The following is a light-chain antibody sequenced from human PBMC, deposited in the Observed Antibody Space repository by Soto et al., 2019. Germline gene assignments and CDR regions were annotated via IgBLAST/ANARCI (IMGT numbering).Light chain of an antibody. CDR2: DAS. V-gene: IGKV1D-8*03. Sequence: VIWMTQSPSLLSASTGDRVTISCRMSQGISSGLAWYQQKPGKSPKLLIYDASILESGVPSRFSGSGSGTEFTLTISSLQPDDFATYYCQQYNSYSWTFGQGTKVDIK. J-gene: IGKJ1*01. CDR1: QGISSG. CDR3: QQYNSYSWT.